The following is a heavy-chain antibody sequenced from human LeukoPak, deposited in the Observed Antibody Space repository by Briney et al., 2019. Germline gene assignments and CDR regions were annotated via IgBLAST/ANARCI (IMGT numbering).Heavy chain of an antibody. CDR3: AKAYYYGSGSFDY. CDR1: GFTFRSYG. J-gene: IGHJ4*02. V-gene: IGHV3-30*18. Sequence: GGSPRLSCAASGFTFRSYGTHGVRQAPGKGLGWGAVISYDGSNKYYADSVKGRFTISRENSKNTLLLQMTSMRAEDTAVYYCAKAYYYGSGSFDYWGQGTLVTVS. CDR2: ISYDGSNK. D-gene: IGHD3-10*01.